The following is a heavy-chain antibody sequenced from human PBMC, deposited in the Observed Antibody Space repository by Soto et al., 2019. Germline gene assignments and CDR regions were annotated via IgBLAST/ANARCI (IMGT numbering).Heavy chain of an antibody. J-gene: IGHJ5*02. Sequence: SETLSLTCTVSGASISGFYWSWIRKSAGKGLEWIGRIYATGTTDYNPSLKSRVMMSVDTSKKQFSLKLRSVTAADTAVYYCVRDATKTSREWFDPWGQGISGTVSS. CDR3: VRDATKTSREWFDP. CDR2: IYATGTT. V-gene: IGHV4-4*07. D-gene: IGHD1-1*01. CDR1: GASISGFY.